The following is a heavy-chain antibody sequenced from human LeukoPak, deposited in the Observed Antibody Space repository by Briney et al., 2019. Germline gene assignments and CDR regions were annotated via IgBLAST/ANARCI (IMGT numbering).Heavy chain of an antibody. CDR3: TTDLEWLTGGDY. J-gene: IGHJ4*02. D-gene: IGHD3-3*01. Sequence: GWSLRLSCAASGFTFSNAWMSWVRQAPGKGLEWVGRIKSKTDGGTTDYAAPVKGRFTISRDDSKNTLYLQMNSLKTEDTAVYYCTTDLEWLTGGDYWGQGTLVTVSS. CDR2: IKSKTDGGTT. CDR1: GFTFSNAW. V-gene: IGHV3-15*01.